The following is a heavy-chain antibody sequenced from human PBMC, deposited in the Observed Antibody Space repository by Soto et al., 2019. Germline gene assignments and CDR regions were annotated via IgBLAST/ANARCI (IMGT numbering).Heavy chain of an antibody. D-gene: IGHD3-10*01. CDR2: SSYDGRET. Sequence: PGGSLRLSCAASDFDFSSYGIHLVRQAPGKGLEWVASSSYDGRETFDADSAKGRFTVSKEISKNTAFLKMNAVRHEDTAVYFCARDSGWPILNFDNWGQGTPVPVSS. V-gene: IGHV3-30*03. CDR1: DFDFSSYG. CDR3: ARDSGWPILNFDN. J-gene: IGHJ4*02.